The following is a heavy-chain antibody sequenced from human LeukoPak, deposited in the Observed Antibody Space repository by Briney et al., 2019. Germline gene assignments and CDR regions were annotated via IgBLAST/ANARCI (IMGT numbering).Heavy chain of an antibody. V-gene: IGHV3-7*01. CDR2: IKQDGSEK. D-gene: IGHD4-17*01. J-gene: IGHJ4*02. CDR1: GFTVSSIH. CDR3: ARGGNLDYGDPLPDY. Sequence: GGSLRLSCAASGFTVSSIHMVWVRQAPGKGLEWVANIKQDGSEKFYVGSVRGRFTISRDNAKNSLYLQMNSLRAEDTAVYYCARGGNLDYGDPLPDYWGQGTLVTVSS.